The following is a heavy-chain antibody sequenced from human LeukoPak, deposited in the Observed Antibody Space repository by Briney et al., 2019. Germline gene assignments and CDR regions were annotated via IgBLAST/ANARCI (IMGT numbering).Heavy chain of an antibody. Sequence: SVNVSFTASGGTFSSYAISWVRQAPGQGLEWMGGIIPIFGTANYAQKFQGRVTITADESTSTAYMELSSLRSEDTAVYYCAGFPGAYDYYYGMDVWGQGTTVTVSS. CDR1: GGTFSSYA. CDR2: IIPIFGTA. V-gene: IGHV1-69*01. J-gene: IGHJ6*02. CDR3: AGFPGAYDYYYGMDV. D-gene: IGHD1-26*01.